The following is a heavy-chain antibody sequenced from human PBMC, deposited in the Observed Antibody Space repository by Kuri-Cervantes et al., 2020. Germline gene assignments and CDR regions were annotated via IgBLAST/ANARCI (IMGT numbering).Heavy chain of an antibody. Sequence: GESLKISCAASGFTFSSYSMNWVRQAPGKGLEWVSYISSSGSTIYYADSVKGRFTISRDNAKNSLYLQMNSLRSDDAAMYYCARATPDGSGSPYFYWGLGTPVTVSS. CDR3: ARATPDGSGSPYFY. V-gene: IGHV3-48*04. J-gene: IGHJ4*02. CDR1: GFTFSSYS. CDR2: ISSSGSTI. D-gene: IGHD3-22*01.